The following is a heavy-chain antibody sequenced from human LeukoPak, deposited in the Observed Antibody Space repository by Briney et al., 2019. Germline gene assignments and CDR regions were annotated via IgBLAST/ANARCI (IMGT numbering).Heavy chain of an antibody. D-gene: IGHD3-22*01. CDR1: GGTLSSYA. J-gene: IGHJ4*02. CDR3: ARTYYYDSSGYLPFDY. CDR2: IIPILGIA. V-gene: IGHV1-69*04. Sequence: GSSVTVSCKASGGTLSSYAISWVRQAPGQGLEWMGRIIPILGIANYAQKFQGRVTITADKSTSTAYMELSSLRSEDTAVYYCARTYYYDSSGYLPFDYWGQGTLVTVSS.